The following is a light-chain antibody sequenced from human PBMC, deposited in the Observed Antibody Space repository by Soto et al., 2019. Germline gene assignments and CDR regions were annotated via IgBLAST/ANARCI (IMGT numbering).Light chain of an antibody. Sequence: DVLMTQTPLSLSVAPGQPASISGKSSQSLLHITGETFLFWYHQKKGQSPQLLIYEVSTRVSGVPDRFSGSGSRTDFTLEISRVETDDVGMYCCMQSTQPPPTFGQGTRLDIK. J-gene: IGKJ5*01. V-gene: IGKV2D-29*02. CDR3: MQSTQPPPT. CDR1: QSLLHITGETF. CDR2: EVS.